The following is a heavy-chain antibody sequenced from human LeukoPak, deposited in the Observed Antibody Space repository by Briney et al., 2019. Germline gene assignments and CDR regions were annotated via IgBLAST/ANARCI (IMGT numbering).Heavy chain of an antibody. CDR1: GFTFSSYW. Sequence: PGGSLRLSCAASGFTFSSYWMSWVRQAPGKGLEWVANIKQDGSEKYYVDSVKGRFTISRDNAKNSLYLQMNSLRAEDTAVYYCARSRWELRDAFDIWGQGTMVTVSS. V-gene: IGHV3-7*01. CDR3: ARSRWELRDAFDI. J-gene: IGHJ3*02. CDR2: IKQDGSEK. D-gene: IGHD1-26*01.